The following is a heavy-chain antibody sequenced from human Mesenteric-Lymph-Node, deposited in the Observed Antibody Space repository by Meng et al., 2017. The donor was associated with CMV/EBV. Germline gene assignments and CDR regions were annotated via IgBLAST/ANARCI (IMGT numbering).Heavy chain of an antibody. Sequence: GESLKISCAASGFTFSSYWMHWVRQAPGKGLVWVSRVSTDGSGANYADTVKGRFTISRDNAKNTVSLQMNSLRAEDTAVYYCAKVAHSSGYPPNYWGQGTLVTVSS. CDR3: AKVAHSSGYPPNY. D-gene: IGHD3-22*01. CDR1: GFTFSSYW. V-gene: IGHV3-74*01. J-gene: IGHJ4*02. CDR2: VSTDGSGA.